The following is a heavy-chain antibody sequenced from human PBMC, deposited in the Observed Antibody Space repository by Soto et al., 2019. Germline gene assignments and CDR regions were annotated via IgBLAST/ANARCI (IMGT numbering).Heavy chain of an antibody. V-gene: IGHV4-34*01. D-gene: IGHD6-13*01. J-gene: IGHJ5*02. CDR3: ARVPTIAAAGTRTDNWFDP. CDR1: GGSFSGYY. Sequence: SETLSLTCAVYGGSFSGYYWSWIRQPPGKGLEWIGEINHSGSTNYNPSLKSRVTISVDTSKNQFSLKLSSVTAADTAVYYCARVPTIAAAGTRTDNWFDPWGQGTLVTAPQ. CDR2: INHSGST.